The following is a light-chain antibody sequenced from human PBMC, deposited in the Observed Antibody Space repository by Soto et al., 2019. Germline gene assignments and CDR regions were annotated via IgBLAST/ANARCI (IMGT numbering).Light chain of an antibody. J-gene: IGLJ3*02. CDR3: CSYAGRYTPYV. CDR2: DVS. CDR1: SSDVGGYNY. V-gene: IGLV2-11*01. Sequence: QSALTQPRSVSGSPGQSVTISCTGTSSDVGGYNYVSWYQQHPGKAPKLIIYDVSKRPSGVPDRFSGSKSGNTASLTISGLQAEDEVDYYCCSYAGRYTPYVFGGGTQVTVL.